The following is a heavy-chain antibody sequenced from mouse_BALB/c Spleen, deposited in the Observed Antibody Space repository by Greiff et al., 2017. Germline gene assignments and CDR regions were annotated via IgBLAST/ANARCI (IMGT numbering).Heavy chain of an antibody. CDR2: IWGDGST. CDR1: GFSLTGYG. V-gene: IGHV2-6-7*01. J-gene: IGHJ2*01. Sequence: QVQLKESGPGLVAPSQSLPITCTVSGFSLTGYGVNWVRQPPGKGLEWLGMIWGDGSTDYNSALKSRLSISKDNSKSQVFLKMNSLQTDDTARYYCARDVGTGREYYFDYWGQGTTLTVSS. CDR3: ARDVGTGREYYFDY. D-gene: IGHD4-1*01.